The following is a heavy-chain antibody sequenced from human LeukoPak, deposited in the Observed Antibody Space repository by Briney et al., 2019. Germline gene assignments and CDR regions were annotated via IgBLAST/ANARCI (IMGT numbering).Heavy chain of an antibody. J-gene: IGHJ6*02. CDR2: IIPILGIA. CDR3: ARDYGGKLPYYYGMDV. Sequence: ASVKVSCKASGGTVSSYAISWVRQAPGQGLEWMGRIIPILGIANYAQKFQGRVTITADKSTSTAYMELSSLRSEDTAVYYCARDYGGKLPYYYGMDVWGQGTTVTVSS. V-gene: IGHV1-69*04. CDR1: GGTVSSYA. D-gene: IGHD4-23*01.